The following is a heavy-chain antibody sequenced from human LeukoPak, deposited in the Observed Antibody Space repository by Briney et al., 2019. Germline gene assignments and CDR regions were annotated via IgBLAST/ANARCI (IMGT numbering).Heavy chain of an antibody. CDR1: GGSFSGYY. V-gene: IGHV4-34*01. D-gene: IGHD3-3*01. Sequence: SETLSLTCAVYGGSFSGYYWSWIRQPPGKGLEWIGEINHSGSTNYNPSLKSRVTISVDTSKNQFSLKLSSVTAADTAVYYCARVRFLEWLLYERYYFGYWGQGTLVTVSS. J-gene: IGHJ4*02. CDR3: ARVRFLEWLLYERYYFGY. CDR2: INHSGST.